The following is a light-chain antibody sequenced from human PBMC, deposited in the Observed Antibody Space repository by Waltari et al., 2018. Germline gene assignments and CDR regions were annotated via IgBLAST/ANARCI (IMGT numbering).Light chain of an antibody. Sequence: QRPHKGPRYCLKVNSGGSHGKGDAIPDRFSGSSSRAERYLTISSLQSEDEAHYYCQTGCFGIWVFGGGTKLAVL. J-gene: IGLJ3*02. V-gene: IGLV4-69*01. CDR3: QTGCFGIWV. CDR2: VNSGGSH.